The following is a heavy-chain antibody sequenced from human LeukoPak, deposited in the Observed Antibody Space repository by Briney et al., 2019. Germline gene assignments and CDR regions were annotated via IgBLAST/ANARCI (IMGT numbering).Heavy chain of an antibody. J-gene: IGHJ6*03. V-gene: IGHV3-53*01. CDR2: IYSGGST. Sequence: GSLRLSCAASGFTFSSYWMSWVRQAPGKGLELVSVIYSGGSTYYADYVKGRFTISRDNSKNTLYLQMNSLRAEDTAVYYCARDSYTVTTIPYYYCYYMDVWGKGTTVTVSS. CDR3: ARDSYTVTTIPYYYCYYMDV. D-gene: IGHD4-11*01. CDR1: GFTFSSYW.